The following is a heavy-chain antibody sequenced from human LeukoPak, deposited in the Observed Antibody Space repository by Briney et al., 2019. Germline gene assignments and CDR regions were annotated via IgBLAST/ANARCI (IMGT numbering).Heavy chain of an antibody. Sequence: ASVKVSCKASGGTFSSYAISWVRQAPGQGLEWMGWISGYNGNTNYAQKFQGRITMTTDTSTSTGYMELRSLRSDDTAVYYCAKSPYSSSAFDYWGQGTLVTVSS. J-gene: IGHJ4*02. V-gene: IGHV1-18*01. CDR3: AKSPYSSSAFDY. D-gene: IGHD6-6*01. CDR1: GGTFSSYA. CDR2: ISGYNGNT.